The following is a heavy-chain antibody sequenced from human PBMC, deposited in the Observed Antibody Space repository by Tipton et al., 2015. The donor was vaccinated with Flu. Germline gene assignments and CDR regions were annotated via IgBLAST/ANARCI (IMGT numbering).Heavy chain of an antibody. CDR2: MNPFGSA. J-gene: IGHJ4*02. V-gene: IGHV4-34*01. CDR1: GGPFSGYY. D-gene: IGHD5-12*01. CDR3: AFEDMNLGKSGYVS. Sequence: GLVKPSETLSLTCAVFGGPFSGYYWSWIRQSPGKGLEWIGEMNPFGSANYNPSLKSRVTISKDTSKNQFSLNVTSVTAADTAVYYCAFEDMNLGKSGYVSWGQGTLVTVSS.